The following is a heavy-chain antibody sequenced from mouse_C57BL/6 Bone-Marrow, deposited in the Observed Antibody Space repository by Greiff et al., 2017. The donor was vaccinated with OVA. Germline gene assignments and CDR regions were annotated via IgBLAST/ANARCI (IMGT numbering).Heavy chain of an antibody. J-gene: IGHJ3*01. D-gene: IGHD2-1*01. CDR2: INPGSGGT. V-gene: IGHV1-54*01. CDR3: ARDGNPAWYAY. Sequence: QVQLKQSGAELVRPGTSVKVSCKASGYAFTNYLIDWVKQRPGQGLEWFGVINPGSGGTNFNEKFKGKAILTADNSSRTAYMQLSSLTSEDSAVYFCARDGNPAWYAYWGQGTLVTVSA. CDR1: GYAFTNYL.